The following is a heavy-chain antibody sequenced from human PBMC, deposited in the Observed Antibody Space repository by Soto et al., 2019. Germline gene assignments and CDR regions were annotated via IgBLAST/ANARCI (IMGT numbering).Heavy chain of an antibody. V-gene: IGHV3-73*01. Sequence: GGSLRLSCAASGFTFSGSAMHWVRQASGKGLEWVGRIRSKANSYATAYAASVKGRFTISRDDSKNTAYLQMNSLKTEDTSVYYCTRIAAAGNYYFGMDVWGQGTTVTVSS. J-gene: IGHJ6*02. CDR1: GFTFSGSA. D-gene: IGHD6-13*01. CDR2: IRSKANSYAT. CDR3: TRIAAAGNYYFGMDV.